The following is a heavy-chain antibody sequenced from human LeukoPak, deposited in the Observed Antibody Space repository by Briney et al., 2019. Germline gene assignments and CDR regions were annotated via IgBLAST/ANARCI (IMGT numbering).Heavy chain of an antibody. D-gene: IGHD6-19*01. V-gene: IGHV1-2*02. Sequence: ASVKVSCKASGYTFTGYYMHWVRQAPGQGLEWMGWINPNSGGTNYAQKFQGRVTMTRDTSISTAYMELSRLRSDDTAVYYCARARGPSGWDLDYWGQGAMVTVSS. J-gene: IGHJ4*02. CDR1: GYTFTGYY. CDR2: INPNSGGT. CDR3: ARARGPSGWDLDY.